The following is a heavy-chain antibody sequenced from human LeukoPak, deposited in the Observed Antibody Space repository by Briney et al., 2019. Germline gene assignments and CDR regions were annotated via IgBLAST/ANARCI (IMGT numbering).Heavy chain of an antibody. V-gene: IGHV3-11*01. CDR2: ISRSAGTI. J-gene: IGHJ4*02. D-gene: IGHD3-10*01. CDR1: GFTFSDYD. Sequence: PGGALRLSCAASGFTFSDYDMSWIRQTPGKGLEWVSYISRSAGTIYYADSVKGRFTISRDNAKNSMYLQMNSLRVEDTAVYYCARENYYGSGSSPGEFDYWGQGTLVTVSS. CDR3: ARENYYGSGSSPGEFDY.